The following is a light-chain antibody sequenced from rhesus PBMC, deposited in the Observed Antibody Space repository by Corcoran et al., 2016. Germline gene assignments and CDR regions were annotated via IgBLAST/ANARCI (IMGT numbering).Light chain of an antibody. CDR3: LQYSSSPFT. Sequence: DIQMTQSPSSLSASVGDKVTITCRASQGISSWLAWYQQKPGKATKLLIYKASSLQRGVPSRLSGSGSGTDFTLTISSLQPEDFATYYGLQYSSSPFTFGPGTKLDIK. CDR1: QGISSW. CDR2: KAS. V-gene: IGKV1-22*01. J-gene: IGKJ3*01.